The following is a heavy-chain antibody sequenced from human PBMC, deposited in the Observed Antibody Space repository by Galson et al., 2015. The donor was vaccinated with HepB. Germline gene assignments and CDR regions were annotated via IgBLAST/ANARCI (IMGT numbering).Heavy chain of an antibody. D-gene: IGHD3-9*01. J-gene: IGHJ3*02. CDR3: ASPRDILTGFDAFDI. CDR1: GFTFSSYS. CDR2: ISSSSSTI. Sequence: SLRLSCAASGFTFSSYSMNWVRQAPGKGLEWVSYISSSSSTIYYADSVKGRFTISRDNAKNSLYLQMNSLRAEDTAVYYCASPRDILTGFDAFDIWGQGTMVTVSS. V-gene: IGHV3-48*04.